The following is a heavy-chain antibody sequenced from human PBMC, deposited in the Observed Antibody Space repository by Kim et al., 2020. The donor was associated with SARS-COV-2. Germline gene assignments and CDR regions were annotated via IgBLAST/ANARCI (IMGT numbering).Heavy chain of an antibody. D-gene: IGHD6-19*01. CDR3: ARDGYNSDWSKGGDY. J-gene: IGHJ4*02. V-gene: IGHV4-4*02. CDR1: GGSISSSNW. CDR2: IYHSGST. Sequence: SETLSLTCAVSGGSISSSNWWSWVRQPPGKGLEWIGEIYHSGSTNYNPSLKSRVTISVDKSKNQFSLKLSSVTAADTAVYYCARDGYNSDWSKGGDYWGQGTLVTVSS.